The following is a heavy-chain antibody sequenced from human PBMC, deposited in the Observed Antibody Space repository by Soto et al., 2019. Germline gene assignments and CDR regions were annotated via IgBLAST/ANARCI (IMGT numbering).Heavy chain of an antibody. J-gene: IGHJ4*02. CDR3: ARPGGYSYGYFVGSFDY. D-gene: IGHD5-18*01. CDR1: GGSISSGGYY. V-gene: IGHV4-31*03. Sequence: SETLSLTCTVSGGSISSGGYYWSWIRQHPGKGLEWIGYIYYSGSTYYNPSLKSRVTISVDTSKNQFSLKLSSVTAADTAVYYCARPGGYSYGYFVGSFDYWGQGTLVTGSS. CDR2: IYYSGST.